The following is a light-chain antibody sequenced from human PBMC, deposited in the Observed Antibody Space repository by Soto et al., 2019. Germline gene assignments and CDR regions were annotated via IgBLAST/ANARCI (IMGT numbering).Light chain of an antibody. CDR1: QSINSY. J-gene: IGKJ2*01. V-gene: IGKV1-39*01. CDR3: QQSYSTPRT. CDR2: AAS. Sequence: DIQITQSPSSLSASVGDRVTITCRASQSINSYLNWYQQKPGKAPKLLIYAASNLQSGVPSRFSGSGSGTDFTLTISSMQPEDFANYYCQQSYSTPRTFGQGTKVDIK.